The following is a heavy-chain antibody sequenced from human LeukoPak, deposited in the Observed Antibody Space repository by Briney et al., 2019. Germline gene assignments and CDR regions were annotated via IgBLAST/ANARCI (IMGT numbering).Heavy chain of an antibody. CDR2: IIPIFGTA. D-gene: IGHD3-16*01. V-gene: IGHV1-69*05. Sequence: GSSVKVSCKASGGTFSSYAISWVRQAPGQGLEWMGGIIPIFGTASYAQKFQGRVTITTDESTSTAYMELSSLRSEDTAVYYCARATFGGSYFDYWGQGTLVTVSS. CDR3: ARATFGGSYFDY. J-gene: IGHJ4*02. CDR1: GGTFSSYA.